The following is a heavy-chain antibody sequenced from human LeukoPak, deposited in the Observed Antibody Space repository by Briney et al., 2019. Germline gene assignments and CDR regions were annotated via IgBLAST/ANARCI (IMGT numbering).Heavy chain of an antibody. J-gene: IGHJ4*02. Sequence: GGSLRLSCAASGFTFSSYSMNWVRQAPGKGLEWVSYISSSSSTIYYADSVKGRFTISRDNSKNTLYLQMNSLRAEDTAVYYCAKRYFGNYYFDSWGQGTLVTVSS. D-gene: IGHD3-9*01. V-gene: IGHV3-48*01. CDR3: AKRYFGNYYFDS. CDR1: GFTFSSYS. CDR2: ISSSSSTI.